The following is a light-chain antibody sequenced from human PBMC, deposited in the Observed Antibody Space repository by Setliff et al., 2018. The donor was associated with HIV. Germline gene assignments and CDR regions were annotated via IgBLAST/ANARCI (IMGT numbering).Light chain of an antibody. CDR1: SSDVGGYNY. CDR2: EVS. Sequence: QSALTQPASVSGSPGQSITISCTGSSSDVGGYNYVSWYQQHPGKAPKLMIYEVSNRPSGVPNRFSGSKSGNTASLTISGLQAEDEADYYCSSYTSSSTLIVFGTGTKV. V-gene: IGLV2-14*01. CDR3: SSYTSSSTLIV. J-gene: IGLJ1*01.